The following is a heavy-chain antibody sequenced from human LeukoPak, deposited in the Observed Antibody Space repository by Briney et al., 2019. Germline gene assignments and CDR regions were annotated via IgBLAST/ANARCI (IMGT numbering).Heavy chain of an antibody. CDR2: INPNSGGT. V-gene: IGHV1-2*06. D-gene: IGHD6-19*01. CDR3: ASLTIGWYSSDYFQQ. J-gene: IGHJ1*01. Sequence: ASVKVSCKASGYNLVGYYIHWVRQAPGQGLEWMGRINPNSGGTNYAQKFQGRVTMTKDTSISTAYMDLSRLTSDDTAVYYCASLTIGWYSSDYFQQWGQGTLVTVS. CDR1: GYNLVGYY.